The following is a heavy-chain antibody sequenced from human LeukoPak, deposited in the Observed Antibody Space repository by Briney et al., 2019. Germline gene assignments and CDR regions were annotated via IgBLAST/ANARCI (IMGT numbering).Heavy chain of an antibody. D-gene: IGHD4-17*01. CDR1: GYTFTSYY. Sequence: ASVKVSCKASGYTFTSYYMHWVRQAPGQGLEWMGIINPSGGSTSYAQKFQGRVTMTRDTSTSTVYMELSSLRSEDTAVYYCARGSPGYGDLTGFDYWGQGTLVTVSS. CDR3: ARGSPGYGDLTGFDY. J-gene: IGHJ4*02. CDR2: INPSGGST. V-gene: IGHV1-46*01.